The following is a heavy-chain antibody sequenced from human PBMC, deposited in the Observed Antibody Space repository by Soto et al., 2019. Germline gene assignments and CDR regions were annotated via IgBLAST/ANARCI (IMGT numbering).Heavy chain of an antibody. CDR2: IIPIFGTA. J-gene: IGHJ4*02. CDR1: GGTFSSYA. Sequence: SVKVSCKASGGTFSSYAISWVRQAPGRGLEWMGGIIPIFGTANYAQKFQGRVTITADESTSTAYMELSSLRSEDTAVYYCATYDSSGFDYWGQGTLVTVSS. V-gene: IGHV1-69*13. D-gene: IGHD3-22*01. CDR3: ATYDSSGFDY.